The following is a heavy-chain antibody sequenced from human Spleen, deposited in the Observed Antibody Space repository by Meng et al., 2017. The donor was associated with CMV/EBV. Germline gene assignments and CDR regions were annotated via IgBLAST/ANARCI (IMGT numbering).Heavy chain of an antibody. V-gene: IGHV1-69*04. CDR1: GGTFSSYV. CDR2: IIPILGIA. CDR3: AREIKVRGVMYYYGMDV. Sequence: SVKVSCKASGGTFSSYVISWVRQAPGQGLEWMGRIIPILGIANYAQKFQGRVTITADKSTSTAYMELSSLRSEDTAVYYCAREIKVRGVMYYYGMDVWGQGTTVTVSS. J-gene: IGHJ6*02. D-gene: IGHD3-10*01.